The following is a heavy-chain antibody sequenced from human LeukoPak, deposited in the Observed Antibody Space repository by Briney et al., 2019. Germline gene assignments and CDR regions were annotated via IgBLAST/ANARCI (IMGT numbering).Heavy chain of an antibody. V-gene: IGHV1-18*01. J-gene: IGHJ4*02. CDR3: ARERSSSGYHVFNY. Sequence: GASVKVSCKASGYTFTSYGISWVRPAPGQGLEWMGWISAYNGNTNYAQKLQGRVTMTTDTSTSTAYMELRTLRSYTAAVYYCARERSSSGYHVFNYWGQGTLVTVSS. CDR2: ISAYNGNT. CDR1: GYTFTSYG. D-gene: IGHD3-3*01.